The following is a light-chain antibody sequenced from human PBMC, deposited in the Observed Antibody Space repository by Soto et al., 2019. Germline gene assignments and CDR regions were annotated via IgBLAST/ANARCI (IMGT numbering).Light chain of an antibody. J-gene: IGLJ2*01. Sequence: QSVLTQPASVSGSPGQSITISCTGTSNDVGGHHYVSWYQHQAGKVPKLLIYEVGNRPSGVSDRFSGSKSGTTASLTISGLQADDEGDYYCSAYRRGIIVFGGGTKVTVL. CDR1: SNDVGGHHY. CDR2: EVG. V-gene: IGLV2-14*01. CDR3: SAYRRGIIV.